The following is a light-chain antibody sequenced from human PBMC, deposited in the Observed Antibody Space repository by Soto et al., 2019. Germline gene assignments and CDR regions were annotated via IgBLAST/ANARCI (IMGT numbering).Light chain of an antibody. CDR1: QSISSW. V-gene: IGKV1-5*03. CDR3: QQSYSTPWT. Sequence: QMTQPPSNLSASVGARVSITCPASQSISSWLAWYQQKPGKAPKLLIYKASSLESGVPSRFSGSGSGTDFTLTISSLQPEDFATYYCQQSYSTPWTFGQGTKVDIK. CDR2: KAS. J-gene: IGKJ1*01.